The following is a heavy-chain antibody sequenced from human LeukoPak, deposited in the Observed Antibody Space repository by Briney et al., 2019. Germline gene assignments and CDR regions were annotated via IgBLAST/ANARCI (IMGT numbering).Heavy chain of an antibody. V-gene: IGHV4-4*07. Sequence: SETQSLTCTVSGGSISSYYWSWIRQPAGKGLEWIGRIYTSGSTNYNPSLKSRVTMSVATSKNQFSLKLSSVTAADTAVYYCARDYRPRGGLFYYYYYGMDVWGQGTTVTVSS. D-gene: IGHD2-15*01. CDR1: GGSISSYY. J-gene: IGHJ6*02. CDR3: ARDYRPRGGLFYYYYYGMDV. CDR2: IYTSGST.